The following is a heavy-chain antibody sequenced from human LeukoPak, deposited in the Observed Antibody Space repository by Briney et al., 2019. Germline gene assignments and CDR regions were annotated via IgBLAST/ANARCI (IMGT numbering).Heavy chain of an antibody. CDR3: ARRVGSDWVNFDY. D-gene: IGHD3-9*01. J-gene: IGHJ4*02. V-gene: IGHV3-23*01. CDR2: VSGSGDRI. CDR1: GFTFSSYA. Sequence: GGSLRLSCSASGFTFSSYAMSWVRQAPGKGLEWVSAVSGSGDRIYYADSVKGRFTISRENSKNTLYLQMNSLRADDTAVYYCARRVGSDWVNFDYWGQGTLVTVSS.